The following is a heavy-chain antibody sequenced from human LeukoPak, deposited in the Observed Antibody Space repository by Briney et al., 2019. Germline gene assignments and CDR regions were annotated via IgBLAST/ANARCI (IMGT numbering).Heavy chain of an antibody. D-gene: IGHD2-2*01. CDR1: GGSISGSNYY. CDR2: LYYSGSA. Sequence: SETLSLTCTVSGGSISGSNYYWGWLRPPPGQGLEWFGYLYYSGSAEYTPSLKIRVSISVDTSKNQVSLRLSSVTAADTAVNYCARDIVVVPAARRDAFDIWGQGTMVTVSS. J-gene: IGHJ3*02. CDR3: ARDIVVVPAARRDAFDI. V-gene: IGHV4-39*02.